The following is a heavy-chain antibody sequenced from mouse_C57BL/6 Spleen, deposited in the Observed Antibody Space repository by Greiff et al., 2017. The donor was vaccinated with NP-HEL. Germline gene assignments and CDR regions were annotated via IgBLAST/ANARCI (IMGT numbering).Heavy chain of an antibody. Sequence: EVHLVESGGGLVKPGGSLKLSCAASGFTFSDYGMHWVRQAPEKGLEWVAYISSGSSTIYYADTVKGRFTISRDNAKNTLFLQMTSLRSEDTAMYYCAKYYDWFAYWGQGTLVTVSA. J-gene: IGHJ3*01. CDR3: AKYYDWFAY. V-gene: IGHV5-17*01. D-gene: IGHD2-4*01. CDR2: ISSGSSTI. CDR1: GFTFSDYG.